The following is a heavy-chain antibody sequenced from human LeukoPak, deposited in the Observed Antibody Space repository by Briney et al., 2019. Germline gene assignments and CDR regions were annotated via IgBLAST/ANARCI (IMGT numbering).Heavy chain of an antibody. V-gene: IGHV3-23*01. CDR1: GLTFSSYA. CDR3: AKDFKMTTVGLGDY. D-gene: IGHD4-11*01. Sequence: GGSLRLSCAASGLTFSSYAMAWVRQAPGKGLEWVSAISGSRNNTYYADSVKGRFTISRDNSKNTLYLQMNSLRAEDTAVYYCAKDFKMTTVGLGDYWGQGTLVIVSS. CDR2: ISGSRNNT. J-gene: IGHJ4*02.